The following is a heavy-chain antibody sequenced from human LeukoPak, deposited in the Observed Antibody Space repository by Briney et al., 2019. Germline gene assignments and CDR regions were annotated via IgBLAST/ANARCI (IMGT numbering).Heavy chain of an antibody. V-gene: IGHV4-59*01. CDR2: IYYSGST. CDR3: ARDKAVAGLGP. Sequence: PSETLSLTCTVSGGSISSYYWSWIRRPPGKGLEWIGYIYYSGSTNYNPSLKSRVTISVDTSKNQFSLKLSSVTAADTAVYYCARDKAVAGLGPWGQGTLVTVSS. D-gene: IGHD6-19*01. J-gene: IGHJ5*02. CDR1: GGSISSYY.